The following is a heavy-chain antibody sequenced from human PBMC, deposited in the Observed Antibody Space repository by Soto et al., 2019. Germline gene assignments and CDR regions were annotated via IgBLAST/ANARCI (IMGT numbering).Heavy chain of an antibody. D-gene: IGHD2-2*01. CDR1: GFTFSSYG. J-gene: IGHJ6*02. Sequence: QEQLVESGGGVVQPGRSLRLSCAASGFTFSSYGMHWVRQAPGKGLEWVAVISYDGSNKYYADSVKGRFTISRDNSKNTLYLQMNSLRAEDTAVYYCAKDDCSSTSCYDDYYYYYGMDVWGQGTTVTVSS. V-gene: IGHV3-30*18. CDR2: ISYDGSNK. CDR3: AKDDCSSTSCYDDYYYYYGMDV.